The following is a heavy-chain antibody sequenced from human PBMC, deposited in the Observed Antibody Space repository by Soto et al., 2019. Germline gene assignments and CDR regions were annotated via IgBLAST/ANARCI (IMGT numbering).Heavy chain of an antibody. Sequence: PSETLSLTCAVSGGSIRSNNWWSWARQPPGKGLEWIGEIHHSGSTNYNPSLKSRVTISVDKSENHFSLNLNSVTAADTAFYFCARFQRYTGPVDNWGQGVLVTVSS. V-gene: IGHV4-4*02. CDR3: ARFQRYTGPVDN. J-gene: IGHJ4*02. CDR2: IHHSGST. CDR1: GGSIRSNNW. D-gene: IGHD5-12*01.